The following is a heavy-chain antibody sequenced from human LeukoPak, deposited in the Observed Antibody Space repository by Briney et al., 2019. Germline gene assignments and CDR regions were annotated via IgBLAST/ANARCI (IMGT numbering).Heavy chain of an antibody. Sequence: GGSLRLSCAASGFTFSSYGVHWVRQAPGKGLEWVAVISYDGSNKYYADSVKGRFTISRDNSKNTLYLQMNSLRAEDTAVYYCAKVGGYGDYIIDYWGQGTLVTVSS. CDR2: ISYDGSNK. V-gene: IGHV3-30*18. CDR1: GFTFSSYG. CDR3: AKVGGYGDYIIDY. J-gene: IGHJ4*02. D-gene: IGHD4-17*01.